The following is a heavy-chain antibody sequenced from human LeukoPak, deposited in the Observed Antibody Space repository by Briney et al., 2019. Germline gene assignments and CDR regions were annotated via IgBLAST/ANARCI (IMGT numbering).Heavy chain of an antibody. CDR2: IYYSGST. CDR3: ARSVGSSSSKNWFDP. V-gene: IGHV4-59*01. D-gene: IGHD6-6*01. J-gene: IGHJ5*02. CDR1: GGSISSYY. Sequence: SETLSLTCTVSGGSISSYYWSWLRQPPGKGLEWIGYIYYSGSTNYNPSLKSRVTISVDTSKNQFSLKLSSVTAADTAVYYCARSVGSSSSKNWFDPWGQGTLVTVSS.